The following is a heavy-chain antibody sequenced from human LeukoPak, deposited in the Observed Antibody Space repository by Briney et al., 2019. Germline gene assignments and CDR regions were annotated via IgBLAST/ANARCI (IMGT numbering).Heavy chain of an antibody. CDR3: ATSGIAAAGTELDY. CDR2: FDPEDGET. Sequence: ALVKVSCKVSGYTLTELSMHWVRQAPGKGLEWMGGFDPEDGETIYAQKFQGRVTMTEDTSTDTAYMELSSLRSEDTAVYYCATSGIAAAGTELDYWGQGTLVTVSS. V-gene: IGHV1-24*01. D-gene: IGHD6-13*01. J-gene: IGHJ4*02. CDR1: GYTLTELS.